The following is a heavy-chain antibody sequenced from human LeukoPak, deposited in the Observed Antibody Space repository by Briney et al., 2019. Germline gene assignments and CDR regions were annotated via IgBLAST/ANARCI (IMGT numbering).Heavy chain of an antibody. Sequence: SETLSLTCTVSGGSISSGDYYWSWIRQPPGKGLEWIGYIYYSGSTYYNPSLKSRVTISVDTSKNQFSLKLSSVTAADTAVYYCARRDIVVVPAACGGRGYNWFDPWGQGTLVTVSS. D-gene: IGHD2-2*01. J-gene: IGHJ5*02. CDR3: ARRDIVVVPAACGGRGYNWFDP. CDR2: IYYSGST. V-gene: IGHV4-30-4*01. CDR1: GGSISSGDYY.